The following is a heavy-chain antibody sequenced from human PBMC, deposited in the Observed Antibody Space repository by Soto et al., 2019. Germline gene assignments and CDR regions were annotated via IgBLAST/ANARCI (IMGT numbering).Heavy chain of an antibody. CDR2: IDKSGGDT. CDR1: GFTFTNYL. J-gene: IGHJ4*02. D-gene: IGHD2-2*01. Sequence: LRLSCAASGFTFTNYLMTWVRQAPGKGLEWVSSIDKSGGDTYYADSVKGRFTISRDNSKNTLYLQMNGLRAEDTALYYCAKDTYSRSWYFWGQGTLVTVSS. V-gene: IGHV3-23*05. CDR3: AKDTYSRSWYF.